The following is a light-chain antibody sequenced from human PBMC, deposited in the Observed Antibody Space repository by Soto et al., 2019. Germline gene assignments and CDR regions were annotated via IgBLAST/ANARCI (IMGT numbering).Light chain of an antibody. Sequence: EIVMTQSPATLSVSPGERATLSCRASQSVSSNLAWYQQKPGQAPRLLIYGASTRATGIPARFSGSGSGIEFTLTISSLQSEDFAVYYCQQYNNWPPWTFGQGIKVEIK. CDR2: GAS. J-gene: IGKJ1*01. V-gene: IGKV3-15*01. CDR3: QQYNNWPPWT. CDR1: QSVSSN.